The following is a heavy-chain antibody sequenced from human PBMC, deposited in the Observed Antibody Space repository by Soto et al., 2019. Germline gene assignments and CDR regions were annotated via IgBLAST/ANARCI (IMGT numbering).Heavy chain of an antibody. D-gene: IGHD3-10*01. V-gene: IGHV4-30-2*01. CDR2: IYHSGST. CDR3: ARSTPQYYYGSGDPFSYGMDV. J-gene: IGHJ6*02. Sequence: SETLSLTCAVSGGSISSGGYSWSWIRQPPGKGLEWIGYIYHSGSTYYNPSLKSRVTISVDRSKNQFSLKLSSVTAADTAVYYCARSTPQYYYGSGDPFSYGMDVWGQGTTVTVSS. CDR1: GGSISSGGYS.